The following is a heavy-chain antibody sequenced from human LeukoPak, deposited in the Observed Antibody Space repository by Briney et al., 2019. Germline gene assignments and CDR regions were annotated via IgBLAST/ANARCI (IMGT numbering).Heavy chain of an antibody. J-gene: IGHJ6*02. V-gene: IGHV1-3*02. Sequence: ASVKVSCMASGYTFTSSAIHWVRQAPGHRLEWLGWSHAGNGDTKYSPEFQGRFTISSDTSASTAYMELSSLRSEDMAVYYCARGAYYGMDVWGQGTTVTVSS. CDR3: ARGAYYGMDV. CDR2: SHAGNGDT. CDR1: GYTFTSSA.